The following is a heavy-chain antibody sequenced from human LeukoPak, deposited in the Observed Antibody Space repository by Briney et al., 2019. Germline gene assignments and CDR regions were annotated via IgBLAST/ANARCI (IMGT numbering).Heavy chain of an antibody. J-gene: IGHJ6*03. V-gene: IGHV3-23*01. CDR3: AKEPDYYYYMDV. D-gene: IGHD1-14*01. CDR1: GFTFDDYA. Sequence: GGSLRLSCAASGFTFDDYAMHWVRQAPGKGLEWVSAISGSGGSTYYADSVKGRFTISRDNSKNTLYLQMNSLRAEDTAVYYCAKEPDYYYYMDVWGKGTTVTVSS. CDR2: ISGSGGST.